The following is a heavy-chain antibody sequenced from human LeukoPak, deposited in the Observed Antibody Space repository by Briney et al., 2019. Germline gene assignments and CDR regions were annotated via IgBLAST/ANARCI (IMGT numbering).Heavy chain of an antibody. CDR2: IIPIFGTA. J-gene: IGHJ4*02. V-gene: IGHV1-69*13. CDR3: ASPYCSSTSCYGGPFDY. Sequence: GASMKVSCKASGGTFSSYAISWVRQAPGQGLEWMGGIIPIFGTANYAQKFQGRVTITADESTSTAYMELSSLRSEDTAVYYCASPYCSSTSCYGGPFDYWGQGTLVTVSS. D-gene: IGHD2-2*01. CDR1: GGTFSSYA.